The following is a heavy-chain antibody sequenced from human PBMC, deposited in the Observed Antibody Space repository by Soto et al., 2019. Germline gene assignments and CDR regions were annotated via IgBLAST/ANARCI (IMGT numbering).Heavy chain of an antibody. CDR1: GGSVSSGSYY. V-gene: IGHV4-61*01. Sequence: SETLSLTCSVSGGSVSSGSYYWSWIWQPPGKGLEWIGYMYYSGSTNYNPSLKSRVTISVDTSKNQFSLKLSSVTAADTAVYYCVTLATNYYYAMDVWGQGTTVTVSS. D-gene: IGHD5-12*01. CDR2: MYYSGST. J-gene: IGHJ6*02. CDR3: VTLATNYYYAMDV.